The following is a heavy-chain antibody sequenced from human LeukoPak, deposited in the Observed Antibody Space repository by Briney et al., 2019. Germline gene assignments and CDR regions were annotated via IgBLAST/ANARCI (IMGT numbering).Heavy chain of an antibody. CDR3: ARVTYYYDSSGYYFDY. J-gene: IGHJ4*02. Sequence: SETLSLTCAVSGGSISSSSYYWGWIRQPPGKGLEWIGSIYYSGSTYYNPSLKSRVTISVDTYKNQFSLKLSSVTAADTAVYYCARVTYYYDSSGYYFDYWGQGTLVTVSS. CDR1: GGSISSSSYY. CDR2: IYYSGST. V-gene: IGHV4-39*01. D-gene: IGHD3-22*01.